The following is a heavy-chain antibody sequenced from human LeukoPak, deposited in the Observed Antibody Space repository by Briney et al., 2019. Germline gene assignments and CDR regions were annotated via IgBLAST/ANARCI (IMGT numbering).Heavy chain of an antibody. V-gene: IGHV3-30*18. CDR1: GFTFSSYG. J-gene: IGHJ6*02. CDR2: ISYDGSNK. D-gene: IGHD5-18*01. Sequence: GRSLRLFCAASGFTFSSYGMHWVRQAPGKGLEWVAVISYDGSNKYYADSVKGRFTISRDNSKNTLYLQMNSLRAEDTAVYYCAKDRGGYSLKYYYGMDVWGQGTTVTVSS. CDR3: AKDRGGYSLKYYYGMDV.